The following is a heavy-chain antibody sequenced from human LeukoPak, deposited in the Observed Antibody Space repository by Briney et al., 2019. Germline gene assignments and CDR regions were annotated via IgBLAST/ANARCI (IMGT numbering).Heavy chain of an antibody. CDR3: ARTAGRIPLLSYGMDV. J-gene: IGHJ6*04. V-gene: IGHV4-34*01. D-gene: IGHD2-21*01. Sequence: SETLSLTCAVYGGSFSGYYWSWIRQPPGEGLEWIGEINHSGSTNYNPSLKSRVTISVDTSKNQFSLKLSSVTAADTAVYYCARTAGRIPLLSYGMDVWGKGTTVTVSS. CDR1: GGSFSGYY. CDR2: INHSGST.